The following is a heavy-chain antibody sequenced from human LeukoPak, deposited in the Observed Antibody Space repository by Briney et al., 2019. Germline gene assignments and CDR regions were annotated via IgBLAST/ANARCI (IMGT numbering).Heavy chain of an antibody. CDR3: ARARYCSGGSCYAEN. CDR2: IYPGDSDT. V-gene: IGHV5-51*01. J-gene: IGHJ4*02. D-gene: IGHD2-15*01. Sequence: GESLKISCKGSGYTFTTYWIGWVRQMPGKGLEWMGIIYPGDSDTRYSPSFQGQVTISADKSISTAYLQWSSLKASDTAMYYCARARYCSGGSCYAENWGQGTLVTASS. CDR1: GYTFTTYW.